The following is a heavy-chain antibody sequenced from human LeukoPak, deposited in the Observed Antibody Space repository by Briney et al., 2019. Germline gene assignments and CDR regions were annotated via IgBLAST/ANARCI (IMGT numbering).Heavy chain of an antibody. D-gene: IGHD2-2*01. V-gene: IGHV1-2*02. CDR3: ARAVVVVPAATNFDY. CDR2: INPNSGGT. Sequence: ASVKVSCKASGYTFTGYYMHWVRQAPGQGLEWMGWINPNSGGTNYAQKFQGRVTMTRDTAISTAYMELSRLRCDDTAVYYCARAVVVVPAATNFDYWGQGTLVTVSS. J-gene: IGHJ4*02. CDR1: GYTFTGYY.